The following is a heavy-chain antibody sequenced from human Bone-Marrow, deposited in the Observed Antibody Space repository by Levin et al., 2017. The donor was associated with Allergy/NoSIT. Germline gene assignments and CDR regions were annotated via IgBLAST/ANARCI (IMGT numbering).Heavy chain of an antibody. Sequence: GESLKISCKASGYSFTTKYIHWMRQAPGQGLEWMGIINPSGDSTYNAPKFQGRVTMTTDTATSTVYMELRSLTSEDTGVYYCARPNVDTPLAFGPYDTWGQGTRVTVSS. CDR3: ARPNVDTPLAFGPYDT. CDR1: GYSFTTKY. V-gene: IGHV1-46*01. D-gene: IGHD5-18*01. CDR2: INPSGDST. J-gene: IGHJ3*02.